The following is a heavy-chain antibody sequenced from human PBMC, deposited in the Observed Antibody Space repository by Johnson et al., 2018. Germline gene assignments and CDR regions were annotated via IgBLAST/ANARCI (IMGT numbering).Heavy chain of an antibody. Sequence: EVQLVESGGGLVKPGGSLRLCCAASGFTFSSYSMNWVRQAPGKGLEWVPSISSSSSYIHYADSLNGRFTISRDNAKNSLYLKMTSLRAEDTAVYYCSRSQSAYYGDYVGAEYFQHWGQGTLVTVSS. J-gene: IGHJ1*01. V-gene: IGHV3-21*01. D-gene: IGHD4-17*01. CDR3: SRSQSAYYGDYVGAEYFQH. CDR2: ISSSSSYI. CDR1: GFTFSSYS.